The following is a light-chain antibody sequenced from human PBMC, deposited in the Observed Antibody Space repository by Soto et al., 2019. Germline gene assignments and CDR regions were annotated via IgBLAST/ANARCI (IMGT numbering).Light chain of an antibody. V-gene: IGKV3-11*01. CDR1: QSVRTS. Sequence: EVVLTQSPATLSLSPGERATLSCRASQSVRTSLAWYQHKPGQAPRLVIYDASLRANGVPARFGGSGSGTDLTLTINSLEPEDFAVYYCQQRNVWPPITFGQGTRLEIK. CDR2: DAS. J-gene: IGKJ5*01. CDR3: QQRNVWPPIT.